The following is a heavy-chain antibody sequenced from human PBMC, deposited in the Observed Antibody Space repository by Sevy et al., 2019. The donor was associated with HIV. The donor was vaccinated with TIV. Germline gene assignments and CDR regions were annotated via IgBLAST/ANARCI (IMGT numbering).Heavy chain of an antibody. J-gene: IGHJ6*03. CDR3: ARAISLRYFDWLLYYYYYYMDV. CDR2: ISYDGSNK. V-gene: IGHV3-30-3*01. Sequence: GGSLRLSCAASGFTFSSYAMHWVRQPPGKGLEWVAVISYDGSNKYYADSVKGRFTISRDNSKNTLYLQMNSLRAEDTAVYYCARAISLRYFDWLLYYYYYYMDVWGKGTTVTVSS. CDR1: GFTFSSYA. D-gene: IGHD3-9*01.